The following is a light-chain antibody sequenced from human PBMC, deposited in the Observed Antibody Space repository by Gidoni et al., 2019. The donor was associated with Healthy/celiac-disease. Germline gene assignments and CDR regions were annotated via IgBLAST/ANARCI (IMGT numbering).Light chain of an antibody. CDR2: GAS. Sequence: EIVMTQSPATLSVSPGERATLSCRASQSVSSNLAWYQHKPGQAPRLLIYGASTRATGIPARFSGSWSGTEFTLTISSLQSEDFAVYYCQQYNNWPQGTFGQGTKVEIK. CDR1: QSVSSN. CDR3: QQYNNWPQGT. J-gene: IGKJ1*01. V-gene: IGKV3-15*01.